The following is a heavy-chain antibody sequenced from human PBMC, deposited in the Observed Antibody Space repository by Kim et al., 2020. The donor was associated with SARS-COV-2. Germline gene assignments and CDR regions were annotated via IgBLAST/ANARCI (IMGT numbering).Heavy chain of an antibody. V-gene: IGHV3-33*06. D-gene: IGHD3-10*01. CDR2: SNK. CDR3: AKGRRFGES. J-gene: IGHJ4*02. Sequence: SNKYYSDSVKGRFTISRDNAKNTLYLQMNSLRAEDTAVYYCAKGRRFGESRGQGTLVTVSS.